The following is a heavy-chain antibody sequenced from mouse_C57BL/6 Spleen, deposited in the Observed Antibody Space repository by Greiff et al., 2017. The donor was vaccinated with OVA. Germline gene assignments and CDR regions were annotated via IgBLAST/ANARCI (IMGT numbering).Heavy chain of an antibody. V-gene: IGHV3-6*01. D-gene: IGHD2-12*01. Sequence: DVKLQESGPGLVKPSQSLSLTCSVTGYSITSGYYWNWIRQFPGNKLEWMGYISYDGSNNYNPSLKNRISITRDTSKNQFFLKLNSVTTEDTATYYCAREDDYSYAMDYWGQGTSVTVSS. J-gene: IGHJ4*01. CDR1: GYSITSGYY. CDR3: AREDDYSYAMDY. CDR2: ISYDGSN.